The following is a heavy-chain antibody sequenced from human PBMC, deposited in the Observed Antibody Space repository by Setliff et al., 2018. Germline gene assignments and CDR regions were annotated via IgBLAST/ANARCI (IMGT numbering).Heavy chain of an antibody. J-gene: IGHJ5*02. CDR1: GVSISSYH. V-gene: IGHV4-59*08. Sequence: PSETLSLTCNVSGVSISSYHWSWIRQPPGTALEGVGYIYYRGSTNYNPSLKSRVTISVYTSKKRISLKLRSVTAADTAIYYCARGRNVAARLLDTWGQGSRVTVSS. CDR2: IYYRGST. D-gene: IGHD6-6*01. CDR3: ARGRNVAARLLDT.